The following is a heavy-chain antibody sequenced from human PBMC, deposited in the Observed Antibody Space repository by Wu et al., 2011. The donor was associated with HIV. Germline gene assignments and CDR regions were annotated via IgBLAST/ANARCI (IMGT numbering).Heavy chain of an antibody. D-gene: IGHD4-23*01. CDR1: GYSFTTYG. CDR3: ARDYGGNWEFDY. Sequence: QVQLVQSGVEVKKPGASVKVSCKASGYSFTTYGISWVRQAPGQGLEWMGWISAHNGDTNYAQKLQGRVTMTTDTSTSTAYMELRSLRSDDTAVYYCARDYGGNWEFDYWGQGTLVTVSS. CDR2: ISAHNGDT. V-gene: IGHV1-18*01. J-gene: IGHJ4*02.